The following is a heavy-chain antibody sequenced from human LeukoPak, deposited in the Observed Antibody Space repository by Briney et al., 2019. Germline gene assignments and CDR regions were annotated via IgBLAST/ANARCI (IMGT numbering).Heavy chain of an antibody. CDR1: GGSISSSSYY. V-gene: IGHV4-39*07. J-gene: IGHJ4*02. CDR2: IYYSGST. Sequence: SETLSLTCTVSGGSISSSSYYWGWIRQPPGKGLEWIGSIYYSGSTYYNPSLKSRVTISVDTSKNQFSLKLSSVTAADTAVYYCARVVGALDSRYFDYWGQGTLVTVSS. CDR3: ARVVGALDSRYFDY. D-gene: IGHD1-26*01.